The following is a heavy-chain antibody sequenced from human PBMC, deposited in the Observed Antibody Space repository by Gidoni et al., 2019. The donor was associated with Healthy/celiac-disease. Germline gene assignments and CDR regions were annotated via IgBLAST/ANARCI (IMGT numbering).Heavy chain of an antibody. CDR2: ISSSSSYI. D-gene: IGHD2-15*01. V-gene: IGHV3-21*01. Sequence: EVQLVESGGGLVKPGGSLRLSCAASGFTFSSYSMNWVRQAPGKGLEWVSSISSSSSYIYYADSVKGRFTISRDNAKNSLYLQMNSLRAEDTAVYYCARDLVVAATGFDYWGQGTLVTVSS. CDR3: ARDLVVAATGFDY. CDR1: GFTFSSYS. J-gene: IGHJ4*02.